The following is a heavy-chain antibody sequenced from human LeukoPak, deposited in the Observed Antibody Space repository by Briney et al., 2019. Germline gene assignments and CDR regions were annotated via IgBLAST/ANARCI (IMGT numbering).Heavy chain of an antibody. CDR3: ARVSAGGYDWSDAFDI. CDR2: IHYSGST. V-gene: IGHV4-59*01. J-gene: IGHJ3*02. Sequence: SETLSLTCTVSGDSISSYYWSWIRQPPGKGLEWIGYIHYSGSTDYNPSLKSRVTISVDTSKNQFSLKVTSVTAADTAMYYCARVSAGGYDWSDAFDIWGQGTMVTVSS. D-gene: IGHD5-12*01. CDR1: GDSISSYY.